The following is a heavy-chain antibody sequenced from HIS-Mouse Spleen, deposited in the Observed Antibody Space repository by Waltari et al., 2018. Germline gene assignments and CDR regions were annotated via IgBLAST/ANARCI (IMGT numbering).Heavy chain of an antibody. Sequence: QLQLQESGPGLVKPSETLSLTCTVSGGSISSSSYYWGWIRQPPGKGLEWIGSIYYSGSPYYHPSLKSRVTISVDTSKNQFSLKLSSVTAADTAVYYCARAYYYGSGSYYKGYFDYWGQGTLVTVSS. CDR1: GGSISSSSYY. V-gene: IGHV4-39*07. J-gene: IGHJ4*02. CDR2: IYYSGSP. CDR3: ARAYYYGSGSYYKGYFDY. D-gene: IGHD3-10*01.